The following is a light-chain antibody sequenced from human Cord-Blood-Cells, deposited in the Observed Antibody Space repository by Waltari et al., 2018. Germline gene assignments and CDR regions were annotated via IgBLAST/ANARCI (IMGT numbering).Light chain of an antibody. J-gene: IGLJ3*02. CDR3: AAWDDSLSGPV. CDR2: RNN. Sequence: QSVLTHPPSPSGTPGQRATIPSSGSSSNLASNYVYCYQKLPGTAPKPPLHRNNPRPSGVPDRFSGSKSGTSASLAISGLRSEDEADYYCAAWDDSLSGPVFGGGTKLTVL. V-gene: IGLV1-47*01. CDR1: SSNLASNY.